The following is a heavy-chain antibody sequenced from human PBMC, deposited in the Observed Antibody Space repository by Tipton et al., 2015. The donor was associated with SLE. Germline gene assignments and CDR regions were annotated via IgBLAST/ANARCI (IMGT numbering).Heavy chain of an antibody. CDR1: GGSISSHY. Sequence: TLSLTCTVSGGSISSHYWSWIRQPPGKGLEWIGYIYYSGSTNYNPSLKSRVTISVDTSKNQFSLKLTSVTAADTAVYYCARGHYYYGSGSYLNRFDPWGQGTLVTVSS. V-gene: IGHV4-59*08. CDR2: IYYSGST. D-gene: IGHD3-10*01. CDR3: ARGHYYYGSGSYLNRFDP. J-gene: IGHJ5*02.